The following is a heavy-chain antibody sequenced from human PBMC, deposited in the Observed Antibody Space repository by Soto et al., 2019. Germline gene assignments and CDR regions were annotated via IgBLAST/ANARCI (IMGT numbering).Heavy chain of an antibody. J-gene: IGHJ1*01. CDR2: ISSSSSTI. CDR1: GFTFSSYS. Sequence: EVQLVESGGGLVQPGGSLRLSCAASGFTFSSYSMNWVRQAPGKGLEWVSYISSSSSTIYYADSVKGRFTISRDNAKNSLYLQMNSLRAEDTDVYYCARDIFLWDTARGPACFQHWGQGTLVTVSS. V-gene: IGHV3-48*01. CDR3: ARDIFLWDTARGPACFQH. D-gene: IGHD5-18*01.